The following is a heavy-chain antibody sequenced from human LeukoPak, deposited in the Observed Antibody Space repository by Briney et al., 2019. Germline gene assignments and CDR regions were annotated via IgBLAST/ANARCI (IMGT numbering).Heavy chain of an antibody. J-gene: IGHJ4*02. D-gene: IGHD5-12*01. CDR2: IIPILGIA. Sequence: ASVKVSCKASGGTFSSYAISWVRQAPGQGLEWMGRIIPILGIANYAQKFQGRVTITADKSTSTAYMELSSLRSEDTAVYYCARCGGYEHFDYWGQGTLVTVSS. V-gene: IGHV1-69*04. CDR3: ARCGGYEHFDY. CDR1: GGTFSSYA.